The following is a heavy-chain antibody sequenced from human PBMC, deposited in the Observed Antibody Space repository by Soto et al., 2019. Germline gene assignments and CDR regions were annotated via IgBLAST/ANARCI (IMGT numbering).Heavy chain of an antibody. CDR1: GFTVSSNY. Sequence: GGSLRLSCAASGFTVSSNYMSWVRQAPGKGLEWVSVIYSGGSTYYADSVKGRFTISRDNSKNTLYLQMNSLRAEDTAVYYCARDREGDYYGSGSYRSFDIWGQGTMVT. CDR3: ARDREGDYYGSGSYRSFDI. CDR2: IYSGGST. J-gene: IGHJ3*02. D-gene: IGHD3-10*01. V-gene: IGHV3-66*01.